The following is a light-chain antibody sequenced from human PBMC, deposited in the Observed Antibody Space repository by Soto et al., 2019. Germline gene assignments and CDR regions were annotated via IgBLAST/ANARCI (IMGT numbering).Light chain of an antibody. CDR2: TAS. V-gene: IGKV1-12*01. CDR3: QQGYSFPLT. Sequence: IQMTQSPSSVSASVGDKVTISCRASQNIGTRLAWYRLKPGKAPKLLISTASTLQSGVPSRFGGSGSGTDFTLTISGLNPEDFATYYCQQGYSFPLTFGGGTKVEIK. CDR1: QNIGTR. J-gene: IGKJ4*01.